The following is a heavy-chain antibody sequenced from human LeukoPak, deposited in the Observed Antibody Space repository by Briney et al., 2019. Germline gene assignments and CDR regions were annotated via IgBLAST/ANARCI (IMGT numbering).Heavy chain of an antibody. D-gene: IGHD2-2*01. J-gene: IGHJ4*02. CDR3: AKVKLGYCSSTSCEGFDY. V-gene: IGHV3-30*18. Sequence: GGSLRLSCAASGFTFSSYGMHWVRQAPGKGLEWVAVISYDGSNKYYADSVKGRFTISRDNSKNTLYLQMNSLRAEDTAVYYCAKVKLGYCSSTSCEGFDYWGQGTLVTVSS. CDR1: GFTFSSYG. CDR2: ISYDGSNK.